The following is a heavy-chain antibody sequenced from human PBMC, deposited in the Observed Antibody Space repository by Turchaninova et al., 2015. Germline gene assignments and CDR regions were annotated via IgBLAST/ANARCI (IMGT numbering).Heavy chain of an antibody. J-gene: IGHJ4*02. CDR3: THVVGRSWGGYFDY. CDR2: IYWDDDK. CDR1: GFSLTTHAVG. Sequence: QITMKESGPTLVKPTQTLTLTCPFSGFSLTTHAVGVGWIRQPPGKALEGLALIYWDDDKRYSPSLKSRLTITKDTSKSQVVLTMTNMDPLDTATYYCTHVVGRSWGGYFDYWGQGTLVTVSS. D-gene: IGHD6-13*01. V-gene: IGHV2-5*02.